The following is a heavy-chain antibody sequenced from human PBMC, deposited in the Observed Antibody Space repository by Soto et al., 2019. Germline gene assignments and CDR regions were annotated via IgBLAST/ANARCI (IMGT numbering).Heavy chain of an antibody. J-gene: IGHJ5*02. CDR3: ARAPWQYVSGWFDP. D-gene: IGHD3-16*01. CDR2: INAGNGNT. CDR1: GYTFTSYT. V-gene: IGHV1-3*05. Sequence: QVQLVQSGAEEKKPGASVKVSCKASGYTFTSYTMHWVRQAPGQRLEWMGWINAGNGNTKYSQKFQGRVTITRDTSASKDYMELSSLRSEDTAVYYCARAPWQYVSGWFDPWGQGTLVTVSS.